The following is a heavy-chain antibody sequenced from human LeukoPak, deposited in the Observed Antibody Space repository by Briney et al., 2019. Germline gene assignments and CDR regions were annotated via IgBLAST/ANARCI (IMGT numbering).Heavy chain of an antibody. D-gene: IGHD1-1*01. J-gene: IGHJ6*02. CDR2: ISYSGGTT. Sequence: GGSLRLSCASSGFTFTSYAVSWVRQAPGKGLEWVSTISYSGGTTYHTDSVKGRFTISRDISKNTLYLQMNSLRLDDTAVYFCAKDWKWQRNIYGMNVWGPGSTVTVSS. V-gene: IGHV3-23*01. CDR1: GFTFTSYA. CDR3: AKDWKWQRNIYGMNV.